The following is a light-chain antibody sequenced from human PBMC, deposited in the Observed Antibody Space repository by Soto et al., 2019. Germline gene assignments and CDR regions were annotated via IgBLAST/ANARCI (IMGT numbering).Light chain of an antibody. J-gene: IGKJ2*01. Sequence: EIVMTQSPATLSASPGERATLSCRASQSVSSNLAWYQQKPGQPPRLLIYGASTRATGIPARFSGSGSGTEFTLTISSLQSEDFAVYYCQQYNNWPYTFGQGTKLEIK. V-gene: IGKV3-15*01. CDR1: QSVSSN. CDR2: GAS. CDR3: QQYNNWPYT.